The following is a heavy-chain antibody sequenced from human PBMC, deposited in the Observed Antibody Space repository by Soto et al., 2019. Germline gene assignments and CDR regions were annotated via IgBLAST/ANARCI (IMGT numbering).Heavy chain of an antibody. CDR2: ISAYNGNT. D-gene: IGHD3-22*01. J-gene: IGHJ2*01. CDR3: ARVFDSSGYPFNWYFDL. Sequence: ASVKVSCKASGYTFTSYGISWVRQAPGQGLEWMGWISAYNGNTNYAQKLQGRVTMTTDTSTSTAYMELRSLRSDDTAVYYCARVFDSSGYPFNWYFDLWGRGTLVTVSS. V-gene: IGHV1-18*01. CDR1: GYTFTSYG.